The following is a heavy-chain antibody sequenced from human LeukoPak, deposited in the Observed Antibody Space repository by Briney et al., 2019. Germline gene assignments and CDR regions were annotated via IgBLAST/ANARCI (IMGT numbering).Heavy chain of an antibody. CDR3: ARHLYYDILTGYYYFDY. J-gene: IGHJ4*02. CDR1: GGTFTVYA. D-gene: IGHD3-9*01. V-gene: IGHV1-69*01. Sequence: SVTVSFKASGGTFTVYAISWVRQAPGQGGEWIGGIIPIFGTANYAQKFQGRVTITADESTSTAYMELSSLRSEDTAVYYCARHLYYDILTGYYYFDYWGQGTLVTVSS. CDR2: IIPIFGTA.